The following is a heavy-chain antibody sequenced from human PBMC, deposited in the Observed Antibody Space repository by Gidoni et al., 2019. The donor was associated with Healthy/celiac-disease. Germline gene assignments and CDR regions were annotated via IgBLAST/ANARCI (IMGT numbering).Heavy chain of an antibody. Sequence: QVQLQQWGAGLLKPSETLSLTCAVYGGSFSGYYLIWIRQPPGKGLGWIGEINHSGSTNYNPSLKSRVTISVDTSKNQFSLKLSSVTAADTAVYYCARARSRGAAAALGRYYYYYYGMDVWGQGTTVTVSS. CDR1: GGSFSGYY. J-gene: IGHJ6*02. CDR2: INHSGST. V-gene: IGHV4-34*01. D-gene: IGHD6-13*01. CDR3: ARARSRGAAAALGRYYYYYYGMDV.